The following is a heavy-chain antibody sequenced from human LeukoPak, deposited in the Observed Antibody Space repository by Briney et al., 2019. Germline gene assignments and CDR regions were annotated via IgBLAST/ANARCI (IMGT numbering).Heavy chain of an antibody. Sequence: PSQTLSLTCTVSGGSISSGNYYWSWIRQSAGKGLEWIGRTYPSGDTNYNPSLKSRVTISIDTSKNQFSLKLTSVTAADTAVYYCARVSGLDFDLWGRGTLVTVSS. V-gene: IGHV4-61*02. CDR1: GGSISSGNYY. J-gene: IGHJ2*01. CDR2: TYPSGDT. CDR3: ARVSGLDFDL.